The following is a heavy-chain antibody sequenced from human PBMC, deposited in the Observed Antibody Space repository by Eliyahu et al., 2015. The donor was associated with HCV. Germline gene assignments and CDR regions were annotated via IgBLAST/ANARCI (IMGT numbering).Heavy chain of an antibody. J-gene: IGHJ4*02. V-gene: IGHV1-24*01. CDR1: GYTLTEXS. Sequence: QVQLVQSGAEVKKPGASVKVSGKVSGYTLTEXSMXWVRQAPGKGLEWMGGFDPGDGETIYAQKFQGRVTMTEDTSTDTAYMELSSLRSEDTAVYYCATLSGSYQVAPLDYWGQGTLVTVSS. CDR3: ATLSGSYQVAPLDY. D-gene: IGHD1-26*01. CDR2: FDPGDGET.